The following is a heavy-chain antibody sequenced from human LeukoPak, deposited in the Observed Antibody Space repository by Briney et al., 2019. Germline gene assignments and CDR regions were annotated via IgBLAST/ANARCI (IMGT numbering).Heavy chain of an antibody. CDR2: INHSGST. V-gene: IGHV4-34*01. Sequence: SETLSLTCAVYGGSSSGYYWSWIRQPPGKGLEWIGEINHSGSTNYNPSLKSRVTISVDTSKNQFSLKLSSVTAADTAVYYCASSIVVVPAAIRAWFDPWGQGTLVTVSS. J-gene: IGHJ5*02. CDR1: GGSSSGYY. D-gene: IGHD2-2*01. CDR3: ASSIVVVPAAIRAWFDP.